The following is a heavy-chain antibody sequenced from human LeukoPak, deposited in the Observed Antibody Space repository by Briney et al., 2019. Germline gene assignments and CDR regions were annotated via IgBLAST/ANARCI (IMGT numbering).Heavy chain of an antibody. CDR3: ARATHIKSRSIGY. Sequence: SETLSLTCTVSGGSISSGDYYWSWIRQPPGKGLEWIGYIYYSGSTYYNPSLKSRVTISVDTSKNQFSLKLSSVTAADTAVYYCARATHIKSRSIGYWGQGTLVTVSS. CDR2: IYYSGST. V-gene: IGHV4-30-4*08. CDR1: GGSISSGDYY. J-gene: IGHJ4*02. D-gene: IGHD2-15*01.